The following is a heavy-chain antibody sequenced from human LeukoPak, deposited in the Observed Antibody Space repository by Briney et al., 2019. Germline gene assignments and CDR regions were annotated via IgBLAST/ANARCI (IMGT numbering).Heavy chain of an antibody. CDR1: GGSFSSYY. Sequence: SETLSLTCAVYGGSFSSYYWSWIRQPPGKGLEWIGEINHSGSTNYNPSLKSRVTISVDTSKNQFSLKLSSVTAADTAVYYCARGSLGIAVAGFDYWGQGTLVTVSS. D-gene: IGHD6-19*01. V-gene: IGHV4-34*01. CDR2: INHSGST. J-gene: IGHJ4*02. CDR3: ARGSLGIAVAGFDY.